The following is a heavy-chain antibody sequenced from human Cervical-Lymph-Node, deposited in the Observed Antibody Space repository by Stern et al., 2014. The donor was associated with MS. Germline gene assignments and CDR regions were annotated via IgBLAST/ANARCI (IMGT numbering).Heavy chain of an antibody. Sequence: VQLVQSGAEVKKPGESLAISCECSGYTFTTYWIGWVRQVPGKGLEWMGSLYPGDSDTTYNPSIEGQGTISADKPSSTASLQWSSLKASDTAVYYCARGIWSFDLWGQGTLVTVSS. V-gene: IGHV5-51*01. CDR2: LYPGDSDT. J-gene: IGHJ5*02. CDR1: GYTFTTYW. CDR3: ARGIWSFDL. D-gene: IGHD2-15*01.